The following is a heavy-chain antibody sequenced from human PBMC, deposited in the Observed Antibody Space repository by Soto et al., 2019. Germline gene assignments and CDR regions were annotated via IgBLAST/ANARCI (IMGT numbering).Heavy chain of an antibody. CDR3: AKGGYTFAYE. D-gene: IGHD5-18*01. J-gene: IGHJ4*02. CDR2: ISPSASDT. V-gene: IGHV3-23*01. CDR1: GFSFSTSS. Sequence: GGSLRLSCAAFGFSFSTSSMACVRQPPGKGLEWVSAISPSASDTLYADSVKGRFTISRDNSQNTLFLQMTSLRADDTAVYYCAKGGYTFAYEWGQGALVNVSS.